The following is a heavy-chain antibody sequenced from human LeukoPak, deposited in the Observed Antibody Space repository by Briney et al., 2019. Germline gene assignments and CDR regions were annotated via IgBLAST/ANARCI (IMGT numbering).Heavy chain of an antibody. V-gene: IGHV1-18*01. Sequence: ASVKVSCKASGYTFTSYGISWVRQAPGQGLEWMGWISAYNGNTNYAQKLQGRVTMTTDTSTSTAYMELRSLRSDDTAVYYCARDQAYYDSSGYYFSKAQYWGQGTLATVSS. CDR2: ISAYNGNT. CDR3: ARDQAYYDSSGYYFSKAQY. D-gene: IGHD3-22*01. J-gene: IGHJ4*02. CDR1: GYTFTSYG.